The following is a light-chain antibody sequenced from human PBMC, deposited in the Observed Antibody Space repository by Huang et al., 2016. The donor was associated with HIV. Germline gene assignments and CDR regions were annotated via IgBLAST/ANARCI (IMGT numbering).Light chain of an antibody. V-gene: IGKV1-33*01. CDR2: DAS. CDR3: QQYDNLPRYT. CDR1: QDISLY. Sequence: DIPMTQSPSSLSASVGDRVTITCQASQDISLYLHWYQQKPGKAPEPLIYDASMLQTGGPSRFSGSGSGTDFSVTITSLQPEDSATYYCQQYDNLPRYTFGQGTKLEIK. J-gene: IGKJ2*01.